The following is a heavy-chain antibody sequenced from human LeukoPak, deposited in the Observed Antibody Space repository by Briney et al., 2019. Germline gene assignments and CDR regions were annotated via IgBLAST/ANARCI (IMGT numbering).Heavy chain of an antibody. CDR1: GFTFSSYG. V-gene: IGHV3-23*01. J-gene: IGHJ4*02. D-gene: IGHD2-21*02. CDR2: ISGSGGST. Sequence: GGSLRLSCAASGFTFSSYGMGWVRQAPGKGLEWVSPISGSGGSTYYADSVKGRFSISRDNSKNTLYLQVNGLRTEDTAVYYCAKDRLLNCRGDCYIFDYWGQGTVVTVSS. CDR3: AKDRLLNCRGDCYIFDY.